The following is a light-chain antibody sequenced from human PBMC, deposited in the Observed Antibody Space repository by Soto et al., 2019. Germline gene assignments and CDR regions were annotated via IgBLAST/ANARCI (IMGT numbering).Light chain of an antibody. CDR3: CSYAGTYTRV. CDR1: SSDVDNYNN. Sequence: QSVLTQPRSVSGSPGQSVTISCTRTSSDVDNYNNVSWYQQHPGKAPKLLIYDVNKRPSGVPYRFSGSKSGNTASLTISGLQAGDDADYFCCSYAGTYTRVFGTGTKLTVL. V-gene: IGLV2-11*01. CDR2: DVN. J-gene: IGLJ1*01.